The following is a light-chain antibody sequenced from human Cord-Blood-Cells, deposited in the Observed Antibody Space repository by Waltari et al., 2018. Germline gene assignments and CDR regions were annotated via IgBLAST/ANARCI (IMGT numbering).Light chain of an antibody. Sequence: QSALTQPASVSGSPGQSITIPCTGTSSDVGSYNLVSWYPQNPGKAPKLMIYEVSTRHSVCCSRFAASKSGNTASRTIAGLQAEEEAEYYCCSYAGSSTNWVLGGGTKLTVI. CDR1: SSDVGSYNL. CDR3: CSYAGSSTNWV. J-gene: IGLJ3*02. CDR2: EVS. V-gene: IGLV2-23*02.